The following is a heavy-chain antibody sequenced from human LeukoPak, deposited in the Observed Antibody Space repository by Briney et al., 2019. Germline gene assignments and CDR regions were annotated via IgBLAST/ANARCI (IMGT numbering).Heavy chain of an antibody. CDR1: SGSISSYY. D-gene: IGHD3-16*01. CDR2: IYYSGST. CDR3: ARLRLGVGSAFDI. Sequence: PSETLSLTCTVSSGSISSYYWSWIRQPPGKGLEWIGYIYYSGSTNYNPSLKSRVTISVDTSKNQFSLKLSSVTAADTAVYYCARLRLGVGSAFDIWGQGTMVTVSS. V-gene: IGHV4-59*08. J-gene: IGHJ3*02.